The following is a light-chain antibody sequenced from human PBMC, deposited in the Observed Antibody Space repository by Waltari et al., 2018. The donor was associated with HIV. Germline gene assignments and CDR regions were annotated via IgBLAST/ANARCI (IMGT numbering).Light chain of an antibody. J-gene: IGKJ1*01. CDR2: DAS. CDR3: QQRYNWRT. V-gene: IGKV3-11*01. CDR1: QSVSRY. Sequence: VLTQSPATLSLSPGDRAPLSCRASQSVSRYLAWYQQRPGEAPRLLIYDASNRAPGIPARFSGSGSGTDFTLTISRLEPEDFAIYYCQQRYNWRTFGQGTKVEIK.